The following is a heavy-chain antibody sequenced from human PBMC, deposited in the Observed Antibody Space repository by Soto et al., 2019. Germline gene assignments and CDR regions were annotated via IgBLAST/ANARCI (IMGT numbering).Heavy chain of an antibody. V-gene: IGHV3-48*03. CDR2: ISSSGSTI. J-gene: IGHJ6*02. D-gene: IGHD3-3*01. CDR1: GFTFSSYE. Sequence: GSLRRSCAASGFTFSSYEMNWVRQAPGKGLEWVSYISSSGSTIYYADSVKGRFTISRDNAKNSLYLQMNSLRAEDTAVYYCAREKYDVWIRLYGMDVWGQGTTVTVS. CDR3: AREKYDVWIRLYGMDV.